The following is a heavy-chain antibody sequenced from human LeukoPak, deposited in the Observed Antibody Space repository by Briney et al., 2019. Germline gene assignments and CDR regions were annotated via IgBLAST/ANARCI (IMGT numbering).Heavy chain of an antibody. V-gene: IGHV5-51*01. CDR3: ARPPLISSWYYFDY. CDR1: GYSFTSYW. D-gene: IGHD6-13*01. Sequence: GESLKISCKASGYSFTSYWIAWVPQMPGKGLEWIGIIYPHDSDTRYSPSFQGQVTISDDKSISTAYLEWSSLKASDTAIYYCARPPLISSWYYFDYWGQGTLVTVSS. J-gene: IGHJ4*02. CDR2: IYPHDSDT.